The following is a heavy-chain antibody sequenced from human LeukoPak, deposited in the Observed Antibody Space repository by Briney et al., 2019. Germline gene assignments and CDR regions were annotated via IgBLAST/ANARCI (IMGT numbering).Heavy chain of an antibody. D-gene: IGHD6-19*01. CDR2: IIGSGATT. J-gene: IGHJ5*02. CDR3: AKDRGSTGWYS. Sequence: GGSLRLSCAASGFTFSSYAMSWVRQAPGKGLEWVAAIIGSGATTHYGNSVKGRFTISRDNSKNILYLQMNGLGADDTAVYDCAKDRGSTGWYSWGQGTLVTVSS. V-gene: IGHV3-23*01. CDR1: GFTFSSYA.